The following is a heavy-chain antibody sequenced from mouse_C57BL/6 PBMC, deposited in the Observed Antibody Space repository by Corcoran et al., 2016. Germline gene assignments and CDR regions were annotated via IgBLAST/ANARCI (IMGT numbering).Heavy chain of an antibody. V-gene: IGHV1-19*01. CDR2: INPYNGGT. CDR1: GYTFTDYY. CDR3: ARGGYGSSYVPPFAY. Sequence: EVQLQQSGPVLVKPGASVKMSCKASGYTFTDYYMNWVKQSHGKSLEWIGVINPYNGGTSYNQKFKGKATLTVDKSSSTAYMELNSLTSEDSAVYYCARGGYGSSYVPPFAYWGQGTLVTVSA. J-gene: IGHJ3*01. D-gene: IGHD1-1*01.